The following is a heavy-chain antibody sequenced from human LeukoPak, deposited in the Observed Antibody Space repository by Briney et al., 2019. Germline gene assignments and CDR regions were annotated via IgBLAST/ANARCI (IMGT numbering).Heavy chain of an antibody. D-gene: IGHD2-8*02. CDR3: ARETGGYFDY. V-gene: IGHV4-31*02. Sequence: XXGLEWIGYIYSSGSTYYNPSLKSRVTISVDTSKNQFSLKLSSVTAADTAVYYCARETGGYFDYWGQGTLVTVSS. CDR2: IYSSGST. J-gene: IGHJ4*02.